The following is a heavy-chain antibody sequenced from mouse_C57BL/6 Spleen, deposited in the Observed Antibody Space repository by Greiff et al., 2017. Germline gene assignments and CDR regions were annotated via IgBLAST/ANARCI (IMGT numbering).Heavy chain of an antibody. D-gene: IGHD1-1*01. V-gene: IGHV1-69*01. Sequence: QVQLQQPGAELVMPGASVKLSCKASGYTFTSYWMHWVKQRPGQGLERIGEIDPSDSYTNYNQKFKGKSTLTVDKSSSTAYMQLSSLTSEDSAVYYCARHYYGSSHGAMDYWGQGTSVTVSS. CDR2: IDPSDSYT. CDR1: GYTFTSYW. CDR3: ARHYYGSSHGAMDY. J-gene: IGHJ4*01.